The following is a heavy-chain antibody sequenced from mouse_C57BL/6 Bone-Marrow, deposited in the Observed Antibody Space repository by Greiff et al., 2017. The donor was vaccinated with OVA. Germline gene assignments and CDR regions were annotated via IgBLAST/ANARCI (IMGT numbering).Heavy chain of an antibody. Sequence: EVKVVESGGGLVQPGGSLKLSCAASGFTFSDYYMYWVRQTPEKRLEWVAYISNGGGSTYYPDTVKGRFTISRDNAKNTLYLQMSRLKSEDTAMYYCARQNYDYDGGVFAYWGQGTLVTVSA. CDR2: ISNGGGST. J-gene: IGHJ3*01. CDR1: GFTFSDYY. V-gene: IGHV5-12*01. CDR3: ARQNYDYDGGVFAY. D-gene: IGHD2-4*01.